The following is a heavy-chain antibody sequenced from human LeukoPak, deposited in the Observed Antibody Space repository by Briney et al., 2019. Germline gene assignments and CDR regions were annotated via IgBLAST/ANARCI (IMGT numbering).Heavy chain of an antibody. CDR3: ASPRYSSGWYPFDY. J-gene: IGHJ4*02. D-gene: IGHD6-19*01. CDR1: GGSFSGYY. V-gene: IGHV4-34*01. Sequence: PSETLSLTCAVYGGSFSGYYWSWIRQPPGKGLEWIGEINHSGSTNYNPSLKSRVTISVDTSKNQFSLKLSSVTAADTAVYYCASPRYSSGWYPFDYWGQGTLVTVSS. CDR2: INHSGST.